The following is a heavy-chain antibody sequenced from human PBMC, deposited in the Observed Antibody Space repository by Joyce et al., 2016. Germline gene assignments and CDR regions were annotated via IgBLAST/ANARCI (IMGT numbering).Heavy chain of an antibody. V-gene: IGHV5-51*01. CDR3: ARSAVRGTLSPFFDY. CDR1: GYSFTSYW. Sequence: EVQLVQSGGEVKKPGESLKISCKGVGYSFTSYWLGWVRKMPGKGLEVMGIINPEDSDTRYSPSFQGQVTISVDRSIKTAHLRWGSLRASDTAIYYCARSAVRGTLSPFFDYWGQGSLVTVSS. D-gene: IGHD3-16*01. CDR2: INPEDSDT. J-gene: IGHJ4*02.